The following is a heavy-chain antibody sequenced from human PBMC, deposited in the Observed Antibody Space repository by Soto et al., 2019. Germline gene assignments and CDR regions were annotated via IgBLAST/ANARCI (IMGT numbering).Heavy chain of an antibody. CDR2: ISSDDNYI. CDR1: GFIFSDYS. J-gene: IGHJ4*02. CDR3: ARGRTCKGASCYGGGDY. Sequence: EVHLVESGGGLVKPGGSLRLSCAASGFIFSDYSMNWMRQAPGKGLEWVASISSDDNYIYYRDSVEGRFTISRDNAKNSLYLQMTSLGVDDTAVYYCARGRTCKGASCYGGGDYWGQGTLVTVSS. D-gene: IGHD2-15*01. V-gene: IGHV3-21*06.